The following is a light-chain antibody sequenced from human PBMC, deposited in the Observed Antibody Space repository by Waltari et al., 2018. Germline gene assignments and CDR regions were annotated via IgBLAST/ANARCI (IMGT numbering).Light chain of an antibody. V-gene: IGKV1-39*01. Sequence: DIQMTQSPSSLSASVGDSVTITCRTSQNIGNYLNWYQQKPGQAPKLLIYATSSLQSGVPSSFSGSGSGTYFTLTISTLEPEDVATYYCQQSYSFPPCTFGQGTKVEIK. CDR1: QNIGNY. J-gene: IGKJ2*02. CDR2: ATS. CDR3: QQSYSFPPCT.